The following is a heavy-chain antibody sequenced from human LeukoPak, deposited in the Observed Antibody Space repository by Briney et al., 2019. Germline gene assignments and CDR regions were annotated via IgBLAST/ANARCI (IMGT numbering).Heavy chain of an antibody. D-gene: IGHD3-22*01. J-gene: IGHJ4*02. CDR2: ISYDGSNK. Sequence: GRSLRLSCAASGFTFSSYGMHWVRQAPGKGLEWVAVISYDGSNKYYADSVKGRFTISRDNSKNTLYLQMNSLRAEDTAVYYCAKRNNYYDSSGYYYVPFDYWGQGTLVTVSS. V-gene: IGHV3-30*18. CDR3: AKRNNYYDSSGYYYVPFDY. CDR1: GFTFSSYG.